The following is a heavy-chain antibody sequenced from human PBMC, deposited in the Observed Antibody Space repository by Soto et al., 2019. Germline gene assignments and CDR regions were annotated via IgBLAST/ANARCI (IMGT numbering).Heavy chain of an antibody. CDR1: GFTFDNNA. V-gene: IGHV3-9*01. CDR2: ITWNGGIT. J-gene: IGHJ4*02. CDR3: AKDVATFTGWYYFDY. D-gene: IGHD6-19*01. Sequence: EVHLVESGGGLVQPGRSLRLSCAASGFTFDNNAMHWVRQAPGKGLEWVSGITWNGGITDYADSVKSRFTISRDNAKNSLYLQMDSLRPEDTAFYYCAKDVATFTGWYYFDYWGQGTLVTVSS.